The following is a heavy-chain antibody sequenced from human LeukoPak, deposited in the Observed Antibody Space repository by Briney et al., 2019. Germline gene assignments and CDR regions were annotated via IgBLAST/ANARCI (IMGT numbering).Heavy chain of an antibody. Sequence: PGGFLRLSCAASGFTFSGSAMHWVRQASGKGLEWVGRIRSKANSYATAYAASVKGRFTISRDDSKNTAYLQMNSLRAEDTAVYYCARALVSWIVYDAFDIWGQGTMVTVSS. V-gene: IGHV3-73*01. CDR2: IRSKANSYAT. CDR3: ARALVSWIVYDAFDI. D-gene: IGHD6-13*01. J-gene: IGHJ3*02. CDR1: GFTFSGSA.